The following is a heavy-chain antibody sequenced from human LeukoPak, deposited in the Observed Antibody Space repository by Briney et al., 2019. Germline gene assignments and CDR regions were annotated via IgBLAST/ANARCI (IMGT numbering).Heavy chain of an antibody. V-gene: IGHV3-7*01. J-gene: IGHJ3*01. Sequence: PGGSLRLSCAASGFMFSNSWMNWVRQAPGKGLQWVASMNPDGSEIYYEDSVKGQFTISRDNAKKSMYLDMNSLGAEDTAVYYCATDSGYKTFDLWGQGTMVTVSS. D-gene: IGHD5-12*01. CDR3: ATDSGYKTFDL. CDR1: GFMFSNSW. CDR2: MNPDGSEI.